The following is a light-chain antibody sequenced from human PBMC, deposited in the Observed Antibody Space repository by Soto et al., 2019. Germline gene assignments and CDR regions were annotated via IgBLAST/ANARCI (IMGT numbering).Light chain of an antibody. CDR1: QSVSTN. V-gene: IGKV3-15*01. CDR2: GAS. CDR3: QQYNDWPLT. Sequence: EIVMTQSPATLSVSPGERATLSCRASQSVSTNLAWYQQKPGQAPRLLIYGASTRATGFPARFSGSGSGTELTITISSLQSEDFAVYYCQQYNDWPLTFGGGTKVEIK. J-gene: IGKJ4*01.